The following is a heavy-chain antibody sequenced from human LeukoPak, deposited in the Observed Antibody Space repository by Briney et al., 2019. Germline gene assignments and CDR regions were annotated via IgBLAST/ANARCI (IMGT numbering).Heavy chain of an antibody. V-gene: IGHV3-48*03. CDR3: TAYYYDSSGYYPSIDY. CDR2: ISSSGSTI. Sequence: GGSLRLSCAASGFTFSSYEMNWVRQAPGKGLEWVSYISSSGSTIYYADSVKGRFTISRDNAKNSLYLQMNSLRAEDTAVYYCTAYYYDSSGYYPSIDYWGQGTLVTVSS. D-gene: IGHD3-22*01. J-gene: IGHJ4*02. CDR1: GFTFSSYE.